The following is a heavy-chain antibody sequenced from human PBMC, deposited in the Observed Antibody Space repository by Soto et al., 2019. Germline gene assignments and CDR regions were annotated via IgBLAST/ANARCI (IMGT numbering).Heavy chain of an antibody. Sequence: LRLSCTASGFTFGDYAMSWVRQAPGKGLEWVGFIRSKAYGGTTEYAASVKGRFTISRDDSKSIAYLQMNSLKTEDTAVYYCTRDLGYDILTGYSDAFDIWGQGTMVTVSS. D-gene: IGHD3-9*01. CDR1: GFTFGDYA. V-gene: IGHV3-49*04. CDR3: TRDLGYDILTGYSDAFDI. CDR2: IRSKAYGGTT. J-gene: IGHJ3*02.